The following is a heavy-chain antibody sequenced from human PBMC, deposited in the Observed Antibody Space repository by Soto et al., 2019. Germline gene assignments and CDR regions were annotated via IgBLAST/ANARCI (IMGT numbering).Heavy chain of an antibody. CDR1: GYTLTELS. CDR3: ARRYCSSTSCYAGDAFDI. CDR2: FDPEDGET. V-gene: IGHV1-24*01. J-gene: IGHJ3*02. Sequence: ASVKVSCKVSGYTLTELSMQWVRQAPGKGLEWMGSFDPEDGETIYAQRFQGRVTMAEDTSTDTAYMELSSLRSEDTAVYYCARRYCSSTSCYAGDAFDIWGPGTMVTVSS. D-gene: IGHD2-2*01.